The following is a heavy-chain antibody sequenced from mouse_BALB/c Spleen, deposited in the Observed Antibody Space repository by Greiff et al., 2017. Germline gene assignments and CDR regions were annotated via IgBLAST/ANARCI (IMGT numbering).Heavy chain of an antibody. CDR3: ARGSYYGYAWFAY. V-gene: IGHV7-3*02. CDR1: GFTFTDYY. CDR2: IRNKAIGYTT. D-gene: IGHD1-2*01. J-gene: IGHJ3*01. Sequence: EVKLMESGGGLVQPGGSLRLSCATSGFTFTDYYMSWVHQPPGKALEWLGFIRNKAIGYTTEYSASVKGRFTISRDNSQSILYLQMNTLRAEDSATYYCARGSYYGYAWFAYWGQGTLVTVSA.